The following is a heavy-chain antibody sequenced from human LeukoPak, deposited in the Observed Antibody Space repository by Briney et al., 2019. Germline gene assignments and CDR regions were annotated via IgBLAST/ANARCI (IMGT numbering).Heavy chain of an antibody. Sequence: GGSLRLSCAASGFTFSDYYMTWIRQAPGKGVEWVSYISSSGSTIYYADSVKGRFTISRDNAKNSLYLQMNSLRAEETAVYYCARRLLSDAFDIWGQGTMVTVSS. J-gene: IGHJ3*02. CDR1: GFTFSDYY. CDR3: ARRLLSDAFDI. CDR2: ISSSGSTI. V-gene: IGHV3-11*01. D-gene: IGHD3-16*02.